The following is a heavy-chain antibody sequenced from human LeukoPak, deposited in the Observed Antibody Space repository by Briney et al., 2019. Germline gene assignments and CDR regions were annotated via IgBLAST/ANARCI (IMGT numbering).Heavy chain of an antibody. D-gene: IGHD6-19*01. CDR1: GGSISSYY. CDR3: ASIPVSGAPLSN. CDR2: IYYSGST. V-gene: IGHV4-59*01. J-gene: IGHJ4*02. Sequence: PSETLSLTCTVSGGSISSYYWSWIRQPPGKGLEWIGYIYYSGSTTYNPSLKSRVTMSVDTSKNQFSLKLTSVTAADTAVYYCASIPVSGAPLSNWGQGTLVTVSS.